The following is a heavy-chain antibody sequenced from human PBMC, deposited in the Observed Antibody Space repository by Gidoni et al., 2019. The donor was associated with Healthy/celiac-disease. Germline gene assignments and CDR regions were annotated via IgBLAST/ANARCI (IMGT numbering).Heavy chain of an antibody. V-gene: IGHV3-30-3*01. CDR1: GFTFSSYA. CDR2: ISHDGSNK. J-gene: IGHJ4*02. CDR3: ARDHVGGYDLGDYFDY. D-gene: IGHD5-12*01. Sequence: QVQLVESGGGVVQPGRSLRLSCAASGFTFSSYAMHCVRQAPGKGLEWVAVISHDGSNKYYADSVKGRFTISRDNSKNTLYLQMNSLRAEDTAVYYCARDHVGGYDLGDYFDYWGQGTLVTVSS.